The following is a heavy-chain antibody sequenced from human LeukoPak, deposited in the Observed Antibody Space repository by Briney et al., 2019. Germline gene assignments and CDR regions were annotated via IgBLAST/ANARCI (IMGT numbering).Heavy chain of an antibody. CDR1: GFTFTNYW. J-gene: IGHJ4*02. V-gene: IGHV3-74*01. Sequence: GGSLRLSCAASGFTFTNYWMHWVRQAPGMGLVWVSRLPPDELGIIYADSVKGRFTVSRDNAKNTVYLQMNNLRVDDTAMYYCVGTIASRGSEYWGQGALVTVSS. CDR2: LPPDELGI. CDR3: VGTIASRGSEY. D-gene: IGHD6-6*01.